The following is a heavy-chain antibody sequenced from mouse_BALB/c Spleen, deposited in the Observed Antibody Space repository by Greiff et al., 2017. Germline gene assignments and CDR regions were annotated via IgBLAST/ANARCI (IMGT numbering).Heavy chain of an antibody. D-gene: IGHD2-10*01. CDR2: ISSGGSYT. CDR3: ARAASAYYGNYGYFDV. V-gene: IGHV5-6*01. CDR1: GFTFSSYG. Sequence: EVQRVESGGDLVKPGGSLKLSCAASGFTFSSYGMSWVRQTPDKRLEWVATISSGGSYTYYPDSVKGRFTISRDNAKNTLYLQMSSLKSEDTAMYYCARAASAYYGNYGYFDVWGAGTTVTVSS. J-gene: IGHJ1*01.